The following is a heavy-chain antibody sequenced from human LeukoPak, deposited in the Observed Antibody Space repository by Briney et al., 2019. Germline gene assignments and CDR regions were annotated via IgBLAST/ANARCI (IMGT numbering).Heavy chain of an antibody. CDR2: VSSSGSSI. D-gene: IGHD3-16*02. CDR3: ARGTAVVIPTFDY. V-gene: IGHV3-21*01. Sequence: PGGSLRLSCAASGFTFSSYGMTWVRQAPGKGLEWVSSVSSSGSSIYYADSVKGRFTISRDNAKNSVYLQMNSLRAEDTALYFCARGTAVVIPTFDYWGQGILVTVSS. J-gene: IGHJ4*02. CDR1: GFTFSSYG.